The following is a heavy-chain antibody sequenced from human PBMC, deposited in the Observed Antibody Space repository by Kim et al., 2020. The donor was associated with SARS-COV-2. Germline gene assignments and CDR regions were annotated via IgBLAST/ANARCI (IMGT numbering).Heavy chain of an antibody. Sequence: GGSLRLSCAASGFTFSSYAMHWVRQAPGKGLEWVAFISYDGGNKYYADSVKCRFTISRDNSKNTLYLQMNSLRAEDTAVYYCARRGYTAILYYFDYWGQGTLVTVSS. CDR1: GFTFSSYA. D-gene: IGHD5-18*01. J-gene: IGHJ4*02. CDR2: ISYDGGNK. CDR3: ARRGYTAILYYFDY. V-gene: IGHV3-30*04.